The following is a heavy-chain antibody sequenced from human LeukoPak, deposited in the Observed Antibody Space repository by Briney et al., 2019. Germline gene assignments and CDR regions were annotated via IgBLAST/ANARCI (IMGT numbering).Heavy chain of an antibody. V-gene: IGHV5-51*01. J-gene: IGHJ2*01. CDR3: ARLLREVWYFDL. CDR1: GYSFTSYW. Sequence: KCGESLKISCKGSGYSFTSYWIGWVRQTPGKGLEWMGIIYPGDSDTRYSPSFQGQVTISADKSISTAYLQWSSLKASDTATYYCARLLREVWYFDLWGRGTLVTVSS. D-gene: IGHD3-22*01. CDR2: IYPGDSDT.